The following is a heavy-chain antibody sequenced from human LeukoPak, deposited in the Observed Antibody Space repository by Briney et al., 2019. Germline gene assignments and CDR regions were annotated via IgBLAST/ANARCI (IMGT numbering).Heavy chain of an antibody. CDR2: ISSSSSYI. V-gene: IGHV3-21*01. J-gene: IGHJ3*02. Sequence: GGFLRLSCAASGFTFSSYSMNWVRQAPGKGLEWVSSISSSSSYIYYADSVKGRFTISRDNTKNSLYLQMNSLRAEDTAVYYCARDLGYCSGGSCTDAFDIWGQGTMVTVSS. D-gene: IGHD2-15*01. CDR3: ARDLGYCSGGSCTDAFDI. CDR1: GFTFSSYS.